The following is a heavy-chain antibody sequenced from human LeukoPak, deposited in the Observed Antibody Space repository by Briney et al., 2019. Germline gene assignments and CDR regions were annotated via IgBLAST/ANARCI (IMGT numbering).Heavy chain of an antibody. V-gene: IGHV1-18*04. CDR1: GYTFTGYY. CDR3: ARGGGITMVRGALHW. CDR2: ISAYNGNT. Sequence: GASVKVSCKASGYTFTGYYMHWVRQAPGQGLEWMGWISAYNGNTNYAQKLQGRVTMTTDTSTSTAYMELRSLRSDDTAVYYCARGGGITMVRGALHWWGQGTLVTVSS. D-gene: IGHD3-10*01. J-gene: IGHJ4*02.